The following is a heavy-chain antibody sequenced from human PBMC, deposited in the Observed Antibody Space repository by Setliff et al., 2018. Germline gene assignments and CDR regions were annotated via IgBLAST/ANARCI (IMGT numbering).Heavy chain of an antibody. CDR2: TYYTGTT. V-gene: IGHV4-39*07. J-gene: IGHJ6*02. CDR1: GGSINNNNFY. Sequence: SETLSLTCNVSGGSINNNNFYWGWIRQPPGKGLEWIGSTYYTGTTYYNPSLKSRVSISVHTSENQFSLKLTSVTAADTAMYYCARDAAFGGSSWYYYGMDVWGQGTKVTVSS. CDR3: ARDAAFGGSSWYYYGMDV. D-gene: IGHD6-13*01.